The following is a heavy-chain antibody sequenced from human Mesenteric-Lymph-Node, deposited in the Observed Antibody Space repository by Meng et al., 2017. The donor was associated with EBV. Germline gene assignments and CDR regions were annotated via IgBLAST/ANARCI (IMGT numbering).Heavy chain of an antibody. CDR1: GFSFNAYA. Sequence: EVQLLEAWGGLVQPGGSLRLSGAGSGFSFNAYAMTWVRQAPGKGLEWVSSITRSGIDTFYADSVKGRFTISRDNSKNTVFLQLNSLSAEDTAVYICVRTQWLPRGFFDYWGQGTLVTVSS. V-gene: IGHV3-23*01. CDR2: ITRSGIDT. J-gene: IGHJ4*02. CDR3: VRTQWLPRGFFDY. D-gene: IGHD6-19*01.